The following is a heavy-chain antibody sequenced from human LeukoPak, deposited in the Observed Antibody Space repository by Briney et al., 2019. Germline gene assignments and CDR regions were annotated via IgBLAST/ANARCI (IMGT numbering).Heavy chain of an antibody. CDR3: ARADESLVYGMDV. CDR1: GGSITSDY. J-gene: IGHJ6*02. V-gene: IGHV4-59*08. Sequence: KPSETLSLTCTVSGGSITSDYWSWIRQSPGKGLEWIGYFSYSGSTHYSPSLTSRVAISVDTSRNQFSLKLKSVTAADTAMYYCARADESLVYGMDVWGQGTTVTVSS. CDR2: FSYSGST.